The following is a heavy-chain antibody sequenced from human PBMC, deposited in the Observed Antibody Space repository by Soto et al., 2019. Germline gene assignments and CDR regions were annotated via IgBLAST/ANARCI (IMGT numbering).Heavy chain of an antibody. J-gene: IGHJ4*02. Sequence: GGSLRLSCAASGFTVSSNYMSWVRQAPGKGLEWVSVIYSGGSTYYADSVKGRFTISRDNSKNTLYLQMNSLRAEDTAVYYCARATKRGYSYGLYYFDYWGQGTLVTVSS. CDR2: IYSGGST. CDR3: ARATKRGYSYGLYYFDY. CDR1: GFTVSSNY. V-gene: IGHV3-53*01. D-gene: IGHD5-18*01.